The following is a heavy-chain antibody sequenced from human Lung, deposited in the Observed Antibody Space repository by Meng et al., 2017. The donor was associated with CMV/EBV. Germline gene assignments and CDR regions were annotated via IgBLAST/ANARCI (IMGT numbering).Heavy chain of an antibody. Sequence: GSLRLXCTVSGYSISNGYYWGWIRQPPGKGLEWIGSIYHSGSTYYNPSLKSRVTISVDTSKNQFSLKLSSVTAADTAVYYCARDYRTGCSSTSCYNWVDPWXQGTLVTVSS. CDR1: GYSISNGYY. D-gene: IGHD2-2*01. V-gene: IGHV4-38-2*02. CDR2: IYHSGST. J-gene: IGHJ5*02. CDR3: ARDYRTGCSSTSCYNWVDP.